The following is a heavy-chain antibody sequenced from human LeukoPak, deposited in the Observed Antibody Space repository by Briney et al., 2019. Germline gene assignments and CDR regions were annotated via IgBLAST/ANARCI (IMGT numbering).Heavy chain of an antibody. J-gene: IGHJ5*02. CDR2: INHSGST. CDR1: GGSFSGYY. CDR3: ARGLGYCSGGSCRNWFDP. V-gene: IGHV4-34*01. Sequence: SETLSLTCAVYGGSFSGYYWSWIRQPPGKGLEWTGEINHSGSTNYNPSLKSRVTISVDTSKNQFSLKLSSVTAADTAVYYCARGLGYCSGGSCRNWFDPWGQGTLVTVSS. D-gene: IGHD2-15*01.